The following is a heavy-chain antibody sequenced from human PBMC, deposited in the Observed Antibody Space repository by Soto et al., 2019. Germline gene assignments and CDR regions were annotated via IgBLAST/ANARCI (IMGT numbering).Heavy chain of an antibody. CDR2: SHQSGIT. Sequence: WETLSLTCAVSGYAISNGYYWGWVRQPPGKGLEWIGDSHQSGITHHSPSLKGRVITSMLTSKNQFSLDLISVTAADTAVYYCVRTVAVAGTNVPDYFDHWGQGIQVTVSS. CDR1: GYAISNGYY. D-gene: IGHD6-19*01. V-gene: IGHV4-38-2*01. J-gene: IGHJ4*02. CDR3: VRTVAVAGTNVPDYFDH.